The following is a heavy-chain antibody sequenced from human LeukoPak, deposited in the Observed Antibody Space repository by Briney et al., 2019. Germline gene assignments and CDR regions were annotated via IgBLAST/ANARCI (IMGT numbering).Heavy chain of an antibody. V-gene: IGHV3-48*03. CDR3: ARTILTGYYYYYYMDV. CDR2: ISSSGSTI. CDR1: GFTFSSYE. Sequence: GGSLRLSCAASGFTFSSYEMNWVRQAPGKGLEWVSYISSSGSTIYYADSVKGRFTISRDNAKNSLYLQMNSLRAEDTAVYYCARTILTGYYYYYYMDVWGKGTTVTISS. D-gene: IGHD3-9*01. J-gene: IGHJ6*03.